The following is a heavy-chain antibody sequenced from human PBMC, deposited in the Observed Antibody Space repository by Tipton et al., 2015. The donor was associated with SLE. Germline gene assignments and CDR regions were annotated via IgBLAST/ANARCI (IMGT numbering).Heavy chain of an antibody. D-gene: IGHD3-16*01. CDR2: ISYSGST. V-gene: IGHV4-59*01. CDR1: GGSFSGYY. CDR3: AKLGPTGYLGL. Sequence: TLSLTCAVYGGSFSGYYWNWIRQPPGKGLEWIGYISYSGSTNYNPSLDSRVTISVDTSKNQFSLRLRSVTAADTAVYYCAKLGPTGYLGLWGRGTLVSVSS. J-gene: IGHJ2*01.